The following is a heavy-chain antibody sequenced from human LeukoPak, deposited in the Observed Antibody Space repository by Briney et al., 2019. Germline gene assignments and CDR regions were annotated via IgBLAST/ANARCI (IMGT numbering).Heavy chain of an antibody. CDR2: ISAYNGNT. CDR1: GYTFTSYG. J-gene: IGHJ4*02. V-gene: IGHV1-18*01. Sequence: ASVKVSCKASGYTFTSYGISWVRQAPGQGLEWMGWISAYNGNTNYAQKLQGRVTMTTDTSTSTAYLALRSLRSDDTAVYYCARGGVSNSWYRTPDYWGQGTLVTVSS. CDR3: ARGGVSNSWYRTPDY. D-gene: IGHD6-13*01.